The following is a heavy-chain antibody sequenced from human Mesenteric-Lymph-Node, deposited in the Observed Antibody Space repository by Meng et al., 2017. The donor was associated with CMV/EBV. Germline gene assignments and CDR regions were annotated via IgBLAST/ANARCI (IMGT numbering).Heavy chain of an antibody. D-gene: IGHD6-6*01. Sequence: TVSGCSIDCGRYDSSRVRQQPGQGMHCIAYITYSENTYYSPSLTSRVTISLDTSKIQFPLRLGSVASSYTAVYYCARSSSSSISWFDPWGQGTLVTVSS. J-gene: IGHJ5*02. CDR3: ARSSSSSISWFDP. V-gene: IGHV4-31*02. CDR1: GCSIDCGRYD. CDR2: ITYSENT.